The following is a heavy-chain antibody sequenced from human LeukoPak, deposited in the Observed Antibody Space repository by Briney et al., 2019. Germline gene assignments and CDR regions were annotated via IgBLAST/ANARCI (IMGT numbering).Heavy chain of an antibody. D-gene: IGHD3-10*01. CDR3: ARVTYGSGTYGAFDY. CDR2: ISASGVMT. CDR1: GFTFTNYA. Sequence: GGSLRLSCAASGFTFTNYAMTWVRQAPGKGLEWVSSISASGVMTYYADSVKGRFTISRDNSKNTLYLQMNSLRAEDTAVYYCARVTYGSGTYGAFDYWGQGTLVTVSS. V-gene: IGHV3-23*01. J-gene: IGHJ4*02.